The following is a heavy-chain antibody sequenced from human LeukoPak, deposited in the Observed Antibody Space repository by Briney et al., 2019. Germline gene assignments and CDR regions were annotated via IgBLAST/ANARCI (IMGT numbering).Heavy chain of an antibody. CDR3: ARSGRAYYFDY. CDR1: GGSISSYY. Sequence: PSETLSLTCTVSGGSISSYYWSWIRQPPGKGLEWIGYIYYSGSTNYNPSLKSRVTISVDTSKNQFSLKLSSVTAADTAVYYCARSGRAYYFDYWGQGTLVTVSS. V-gene: IGHV4-59*01. D-gene: IGHD3-10*01. CDR2: IYYSGST. J-gene: IGHJ4*02.